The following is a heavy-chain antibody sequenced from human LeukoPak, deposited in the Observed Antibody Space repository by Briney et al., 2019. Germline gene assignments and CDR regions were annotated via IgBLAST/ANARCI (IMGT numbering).Heavy chain of an antibody. CDR1: GGSISSSNW. D-gene: IGHD6-19*01. Sequence: SGTLSLTCAVSGGSISSSNWWSWVRQPPGKGLEWIGEIYHSGSTNYNPSLKSRVTISVDKSKNQFSLKLSSVTAADTAVYYCARDSSGWAYNWFDPWGQGTLVTVSS. CDR3: ARDSSGWAYNWFDP. CDR2: IYHSGST. J-gene: IGHJ5*02. V-gene: IGHV4-4*02.